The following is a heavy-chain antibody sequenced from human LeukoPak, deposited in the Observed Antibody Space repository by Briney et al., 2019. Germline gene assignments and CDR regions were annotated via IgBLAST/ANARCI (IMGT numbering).Heavy chain of an antibody. CDR1: GFTFSSYA. D-gene: IGHD6-13*01. CDR2: ISYDGSNK. Sequence: GGSLRLSCAASGFTFSSYAMHWVRQAPGKGLEWVAVISYDGSNKYYADSVKGRFTISRDSSKNTLYLQMNSLRAEDTAVYYCARGRIATHLDYWGQGTLVTVSS. CDR3: ARGRIATHLDY. V-gene: IGHV3-30*01. J-gene: IGHJ4*02.